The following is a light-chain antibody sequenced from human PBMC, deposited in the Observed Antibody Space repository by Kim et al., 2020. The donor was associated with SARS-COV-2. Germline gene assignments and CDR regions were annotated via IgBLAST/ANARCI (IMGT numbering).Light chain of an antibody. CDR3: QQYHTYPYT. CDR1: QSISTW. CDR2: KAS. J-gene: IGKJ2*01. Sequence: DIQMTQSPSTLSASVGDRVTITCRASQSISTWLAWYQQKPGKAPKLLIYKASSLGSGVPSRFSVSGSGTEFTLTISSLQPDDFAVYYCQQYHTYPYTFGQGTKLEI. V-gene: IGKV1-5*03.